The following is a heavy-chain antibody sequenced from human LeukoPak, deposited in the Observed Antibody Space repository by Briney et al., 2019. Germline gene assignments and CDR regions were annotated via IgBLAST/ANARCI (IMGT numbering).Heavy chain of an antibody. CDR1: GGTFSSYA. J-gene: IGHJ5*02. D-gene: IGHD3-10*01. CDR2: IIPIFGTA. CDR3: ARDGGGFTMVYGTVWFDP. Sequence: GASVKVSCKASGGTFSSYAISWVRQAPGQGLEWMGGIIPIFGTANYAQKFQGRVTITADESTSTAYMELSSLRSEDTAVYYCARDGGGFTMVYGTVWFDPWGQGTLVTVSS. V-gene: IGHV1-69*13.